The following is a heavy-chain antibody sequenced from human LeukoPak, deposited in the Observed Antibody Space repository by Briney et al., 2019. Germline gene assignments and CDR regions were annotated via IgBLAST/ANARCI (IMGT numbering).Heavy chain of an antibody. J-gene: IGHJ6*02. CDR2: IWYDGSNK. CDR3: ARKGSPYYYGMDV. CDR1: GLTFSSYG. V-gene: IGHV3-33*01. Sequence: GGSLRLSCAASGLTFSSYGMHWVRQAPGKGLEWVAVIWYDGSNKYYADSVKGRFTISRDNSKNTLYLQMNSLRAEDTAVYYCARKGSPYYYGMDVWGQGTTVTVSS.